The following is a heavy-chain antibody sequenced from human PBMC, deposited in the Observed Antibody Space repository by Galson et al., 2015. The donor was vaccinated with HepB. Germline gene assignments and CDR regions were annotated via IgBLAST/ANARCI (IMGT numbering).Heavy chain of an antibody. V-gene: IGHV1-8*01. CDR2: MNPNSGNT. CDR1: GYTFTSYD. D-gene: IGHD2-2*01. CDR3: ARGVRAVPAAMRGIFDY. Sequence: SVKVSCKASGYTFTSYDINWVRQATGQGLEWMGWMNPNSGNTGYAQKFQGRVTMTRNTSMSTAYMELSSLRSEDTAVYYCARGVRAVPAAMRGIFDYWGQGTLVTVSS. J-gene: IGHJ4*02.